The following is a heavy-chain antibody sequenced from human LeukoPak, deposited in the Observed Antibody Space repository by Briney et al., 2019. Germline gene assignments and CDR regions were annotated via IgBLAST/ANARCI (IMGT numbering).Heavy chain of an antibody. CDR1: GFTFSSYA. Sequence: PGGSLRLSCAASGFTFSSYAMSWVRQAPGKGLEWVSAISGSGGSTYYADSVKGRFTISRDNSKNTLYLQMNSLRAEDTAVYYCAKGPLGYCSGGSCYSAYYFDYWGQGTLVTVSS. CDR2: ISGSGGST. CDR3: AKGPLGYCSGGSCYSAYYFDY. V-gene: IGHV3-23*01. D-gene: IGHD2-15*01. J-gene: IGHJ4*02.